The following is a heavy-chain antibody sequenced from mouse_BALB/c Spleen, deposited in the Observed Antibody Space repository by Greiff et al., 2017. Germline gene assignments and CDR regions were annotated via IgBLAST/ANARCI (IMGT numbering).Heavy chain of an antibody. D-gene: IGHD1-1*02. J-gene: IGHJ1*01. V-gene: IGHV1-69*02. CDR3: ARGGYYGYFDV. CDR2: IDPSDSYT. CDR1: GYTFTSYW. Sequence: QVQLKQPGAELVKPGASVKLSCKASGYTFTSYWMHWVKQRPGQGLEWIGEIDPSDSYTNYNQKFKGKATLTVDKSSSTAYMHLNSLTSEDSAVYYCARGGYYGYFDVWGAGTTVTVSS.